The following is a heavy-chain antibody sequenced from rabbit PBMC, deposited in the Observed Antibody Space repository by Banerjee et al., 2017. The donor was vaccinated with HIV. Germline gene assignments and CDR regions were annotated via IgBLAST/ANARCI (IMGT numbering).Heavy chain of an antibody. J-gene: IGHJ4*01. CDR3: ARDGISNNDYYFNL. CDR1: GFSFSSSSSDY. V-gene: IGHV1S40*01. Sequence: QSLEESGGDLVKPGASLTLTCTASGFSFSSSSSDYMCWVRQAPGKGLEWIACIYAGSSGSTYYASWAKGRFTISKTSSTTVTLQMTSLTAADTATYFCARDGISNNDYYFNLWGPGTLVTVS. CDR2: IYAGSSGST. D-gene: IGHD1-1*01.